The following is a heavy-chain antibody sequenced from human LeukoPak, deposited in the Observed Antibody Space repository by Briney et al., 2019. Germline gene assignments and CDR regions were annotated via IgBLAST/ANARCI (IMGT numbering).Heavy chain of an antibody. Sequence: SVKVSCKASGDSFSSYAITWVRRAPGQGLEWLGRVIPIFGTANYPQKFQGRVTITADIFSSTVYIEMTNLTSDDTAVYFCAKQGAVRQDYYMDVWGNGTTVSVS. J-gene: IGHJ6*03. D-gene: IGHD3-16*01. CDR3: AKQGAVRQDYYMDV. V-gene: IGHV1-69*06. CDR2: VIPIFGTA. CDR1: GDSFSSYA.